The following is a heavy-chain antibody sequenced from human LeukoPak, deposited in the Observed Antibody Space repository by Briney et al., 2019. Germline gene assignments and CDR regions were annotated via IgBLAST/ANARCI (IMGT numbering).Heavy chain of an antibody. CDR3: ARSLAAAGTRVYDY. CDR1: GGSISSSSYY. Sequence: SETLSPTCTVSGGSISSSSYYWGWIRQPPGKGLEWIGSIYYSGSTYYNPSLKSRVTISVDTSKNQFSLKLSSVTAADTAVYYCARSLAAAGTRVYDYWGQGTLVTVSS. CDR2: IYYSGST. J-gene: IGHJ4*02. V-gene: IGHV4-39*01. D-gene: IGHD6-13*01.